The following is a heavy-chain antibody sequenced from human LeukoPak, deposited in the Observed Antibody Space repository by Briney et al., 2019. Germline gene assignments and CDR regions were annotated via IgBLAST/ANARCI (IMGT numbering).Heavy chain of an antibody. CDR2: ISGSGGST. J-gene: IGHJ3*02. V-gene: IGHV3-23*01. CDR1: GFTFDDYA. CDR3: AKSLTMVVTQSAFDI. D-gene: IGHD4-23*01. Sequence: GGSLRLSCAASGFTFDDYAMSWVRQAPGKGLEWVSAISGSGGSTYYADSVKGRFTISRDNSKNTLYLQMNSLRAEDTAVYYCAKSLTMVVTQSAFDIWGQGTVVTVSS.